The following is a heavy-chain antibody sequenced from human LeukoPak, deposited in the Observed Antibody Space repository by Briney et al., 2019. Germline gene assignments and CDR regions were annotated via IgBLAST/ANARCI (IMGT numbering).Heavy chain of an antibody. Sequence: GGSLRLSCAASGFTFSTYTMNWVRQAPGKGLEWVSYVSSSGGTIYYADSVKGRFTIPRDNAKNSLYLQMNSLRAEDTAVYYCARVGTTNYYFYYMDVWGKGTTDTVSS. J-gene: IGHJ6*03. D-gene: IGHD2-2*01. CDR1: GFTFSTYT. CDR2: VSSSGGTI. V-gene: IGHV3-48*04. CDR3: ARVGTTNYYFYYMDV.